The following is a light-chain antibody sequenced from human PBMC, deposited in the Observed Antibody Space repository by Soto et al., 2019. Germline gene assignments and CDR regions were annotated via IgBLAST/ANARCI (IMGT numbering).Light chain of an antibody. CDR1: QTISTW. J-gene: IGKJ1*01. Sequence: DIKGSNSLMTLSASLRERVTITCRAIQTISTWMAWYQQKPGKAPKLLVYDASTLQSGVASRFSGSGSGTEFTLIISGLQPDDSATYYCQQYTNTNHPWMFGQGTKV. CDR3: QQYTNTNHPWM. CDR2: DAS. V-gene: IGKV1-5*01.